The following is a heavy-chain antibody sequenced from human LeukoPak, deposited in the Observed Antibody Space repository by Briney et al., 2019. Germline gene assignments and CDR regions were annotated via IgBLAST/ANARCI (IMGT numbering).Heavy chain of an antibody. V-gene: IGHV4-59*08. D-gene: IGHD7-27*01. J-gene: IGHJ3*02. CDR2: IYYSGST. Sequence: SETLSLTCTVSGGSISSYYWSWIRQPSGKGLEWIGYIYYSGSTNYNPSLKSRVTISVDTSKNQFSLKLSSVTAADTAVYYCARPQNWGYAFDIWGQGTMVTVSS. CDR3: ARPQNWGYAFDI. CDR1: GGSISSYY.